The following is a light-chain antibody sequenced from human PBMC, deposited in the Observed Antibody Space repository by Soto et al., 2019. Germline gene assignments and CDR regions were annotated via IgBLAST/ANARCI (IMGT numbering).Light chain of an antibody. CDR2: AAS. CDR3: QQYNSSPLT. V-gene: IGKV1-39*01. CDR1: QSISSY. Sequence: DIQMTQSPSSLSASVGDRVTITCRASQSISSYLNWYQQKPGKAPKLLIYAASTLQSGVPSRFSGSGSGTEFTLTISSLQPDDFATYYCQQYNSSPLTFGGGTKVDI. J-gene: IGKJ4*01.